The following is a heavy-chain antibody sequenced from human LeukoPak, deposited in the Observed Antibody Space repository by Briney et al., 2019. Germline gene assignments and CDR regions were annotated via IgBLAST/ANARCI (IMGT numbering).Heavy chain of an antibody. D-gene: IGHD6-6*01. Sequence: KTSETLSLTCAVYGGSFSGYYWNWIRQPPGKGLEWIGEINHDGSTNYNPSLKSRVTISVDTSKNQFSLKVSSVTAADTAVYYCARGPRRERPRNWFDPWGQGTLVTVSS. J-gene: IGHJ5*02. CDR1: GGSFSGYY. V-gene: IGHV4-34*01. CDR2: INHDGST. CDR3: ARGPRRERPRNWFDP.